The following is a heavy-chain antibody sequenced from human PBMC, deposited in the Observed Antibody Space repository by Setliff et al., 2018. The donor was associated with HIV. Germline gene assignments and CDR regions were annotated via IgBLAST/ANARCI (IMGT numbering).Heavy chain of an antibody. Sequence: SVKVSCKASGGTFINSAFNWVRQAPGQGLEWMGIIIPMYNIPTYAQKFQGRVTFTADESTSTAYMELSSLSSEDTAVYYCARDQTGVAAAAFGGGSAWSDEGFDIWGQGTMVTVSS. J-gene: IGHJ3*02. CDR3: ARDQTGVAAAAFGGGSAWSDEGFDI. CDR2: IIPMYNIP. V-gene: IGHV1-69*13. D-gene: IGHD6-13*01. CDR1: GGTFINSA.